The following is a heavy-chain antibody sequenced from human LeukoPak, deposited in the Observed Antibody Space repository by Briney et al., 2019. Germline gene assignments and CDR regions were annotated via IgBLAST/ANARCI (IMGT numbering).Heavy chain of an antibody. Sequence: GGSLRLSCAASGFTFSSYWMNWVRQAPGRGLEWVANIKPDGSGKYYVDSVKGRFTISRDNAKNSLYLQMNSLRADDTAVYYCASGRGRRMDVWGQGTTVTVSS. V-gene: IGHV3-7*02. D-gene: IGHD1-1*01. CDR2: IKPDGSGK. CDR3: ASGRGRRMDV. J-gene: IGHJ6*02. CDR1: GFTFSSYW.